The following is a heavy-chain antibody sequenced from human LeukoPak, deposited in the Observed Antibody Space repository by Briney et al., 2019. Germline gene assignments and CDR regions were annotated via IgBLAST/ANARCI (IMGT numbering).Heavy chain of an antibody. J-gene: IGHJ3*02. Sequence: GVSLTLSCAASGFTFDSYAMSWVRQAPGKGLEWISDISGSGACTFYAESVKGRFTVSRDNHKSTVDLQMDSLRVEDTAVYYCARFNVRYRGSLARGGFDMWGQGTMVSVSS. V-gene: IGHV3-23*01. CDR2: ISGSGACT. CDR3: ARFNVRYRGSLARGGFDM. CDR1: GFTFDSYA. D-gene: IGHD3-10*01.